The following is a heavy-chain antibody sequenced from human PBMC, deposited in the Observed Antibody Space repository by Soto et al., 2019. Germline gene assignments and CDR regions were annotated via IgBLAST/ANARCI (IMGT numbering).Heavy chain of an antibody. J-gene: IGHJ5*02. Sequence: QVQLRESGPGLVKPSETLSLTCSVSGDSIGTYYWSWVRQPPGQGLEWIGFVHYSGSTQYNPSLKGRVTMSMDTSKNQLSLKLRSVTAADTAVYYCARESEGGDLHDWFDPWGQGTLVTVSS. D-gene: IGHD3-16*01. CDR3: ARESEGGDLHDWFDP. CDR2: VHYSGST. V-gene: IGHV4-59*01. CDR1: GDSIGTYY.